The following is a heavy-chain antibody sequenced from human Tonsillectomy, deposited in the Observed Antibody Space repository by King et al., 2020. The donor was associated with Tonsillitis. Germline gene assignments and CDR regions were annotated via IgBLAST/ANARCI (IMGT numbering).Heavy chain of an antibody. CDR2: ISVDNGNI. Sequence: QLVQSGAEVKKPGASVKVYCKASGYTFTSYGISWVRQAPGQGLEWMGWISVDNGNINYAQKLQGRVTMTTDTSTSTAYMELRSLRSDDTAGYYCARDYRELLVHHLGYYGMDVWGQGTTDTVPS. CDR1: GYTFTSYG. CDR3: ARDYRELLVHHLGYYGMDV. V-gene: IGHV1-18*04. D-gene: IGHD3-3*01. J-gene: IGHJ6*02.